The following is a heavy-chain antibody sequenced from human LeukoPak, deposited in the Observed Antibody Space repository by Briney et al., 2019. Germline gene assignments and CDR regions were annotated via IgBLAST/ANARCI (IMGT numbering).Heavy chain of an antibody. J-gene: IGHJ4*02. CDR3: ESLDRSGHNYDRPFDY. CDR1: GFTFSYYA. Sequence: PGGSLRLSCAASGFTFSYYAMSWVRQAPGKGLEWVSGISDSGSDTYYADSVKGRFTISRDNSKNTLYLQMNSLRAEDTAVYYCESLDRSGHNYDRPFDYRGQGTLVPVSS. D-gene: IGHD3-16*01. CDR2: ISDSGSDT. V-gene: IGHV3-23*01.